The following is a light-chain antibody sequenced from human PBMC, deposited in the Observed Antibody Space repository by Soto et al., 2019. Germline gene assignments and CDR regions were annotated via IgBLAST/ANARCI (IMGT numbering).Light chain of an antibody. Sequence: DIQMTQSPSSLSASVGDRVTITCRASQSIVTYLNWYLQKPGKAPKLLIYAASNLQSGVPSRFSGSGSGTDFTLTISSLQPEDFATYFCQQSHSTPPWTFGQGTKVEIK. CDR2: AAS. J-gene: IGKJ1*01. V-gene: IGKV1-39*01. CDR3: QQSHSTPPWT. CDR1: QSIVTY.